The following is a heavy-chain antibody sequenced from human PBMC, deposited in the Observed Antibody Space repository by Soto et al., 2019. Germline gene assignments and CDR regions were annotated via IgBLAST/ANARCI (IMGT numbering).Heavy chain of an antibody. CDR2: ISAYNGNT. J-gene: IGHJ6*02. D-gene: IGHD2-15*01. CDR1: GYTFTSYG. V-gene: IGHV1-18*01. CDR3: ARGVGVCSGGSCYGDYYYYYGMDV. Sequence: ASVKVSCKASGYTFTSYGISWVRQAPGQGLEWMGWISAYNGNTNYAQKLQGRVTMTTDTSTSTAYMELRSLRSDDTAVYYFARGVGVCSGGSCYGDYYYYYGMDVWGQGTTVTVSS.